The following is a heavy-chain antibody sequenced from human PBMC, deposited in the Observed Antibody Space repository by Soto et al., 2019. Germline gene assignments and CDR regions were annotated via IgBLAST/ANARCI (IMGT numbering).Heavy chain of an antibody. Sequence: ASVKVSFKASGYTFTGYYMHWVRQAPGQGLEWMGWINPNSGGTNYAQKFQGRVTMTRDTSISTAYMELSRLRSDDTAVYYCARGSSYYDFWSGSHLYYGMDVWGQGTTVTVSS. J-gene: IGHJ6*02. D-gene: IGHD3-3*01. V-gene: IGHV1-2*02. CDR3: ARGSSYYDFWSGSHLYYGMDV. CDR1: GYTFTGYY. CDR2: INPNSGGT.